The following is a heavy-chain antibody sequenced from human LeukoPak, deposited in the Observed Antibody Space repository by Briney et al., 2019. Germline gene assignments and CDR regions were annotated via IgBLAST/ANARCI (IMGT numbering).Heavy chain of an antibody. CDR3: GRDSSNYGGYPPPSDY. J-gene: IGHJ4*02. CDR2: ISSSSSYI. D-gene: IGHD4-17*01. Sequence: GGSLRLSCAASGFTFSSYSMNWVRQAPGKGLEWVSSISSSSSYIYYADSVKGRFTISRDNAKNSLYLQMNSLRAEDTAVYYCGRDSSNYGGYPPPSDYWGQGTLVTVSS. V-gene: IGHV3-21*01. CDR1: GFTFSSYS.